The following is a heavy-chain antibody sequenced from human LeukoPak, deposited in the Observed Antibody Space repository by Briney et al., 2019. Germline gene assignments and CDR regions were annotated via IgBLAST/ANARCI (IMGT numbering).Heavy chain of an antibody. CDR2: ISSSSSTI. J-gene: IGHJ3*02. CDR1: GFTLSSYG. Sequence: GGSLRLSCAASGFTLSSYGMNWVRQAPGKGLEWVSYISSSSSTIKYADSVKGRFTISRDNAKNSLFLQMNSLRAEDTAVYYCAREGYSYGGLDAFDIWGQGTMVTVSS. CDR3: AREGYSYGGLDAFDI. V-gene: IGHV3-48*04. D-gene: IGHD5-18*01.